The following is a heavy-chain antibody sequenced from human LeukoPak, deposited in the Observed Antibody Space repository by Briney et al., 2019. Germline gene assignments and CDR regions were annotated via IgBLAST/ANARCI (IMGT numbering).Heavy chain of an antibody. CDR3: VKASDLYYFDY. CDR2: ISASGEST. J-gene: IGHJ4*02. V-gene: IGHV3-23*01. CDR1: GFTFSNYA. Sequence: GGSLRLSCAASGFTFSNYAMHWVRQAPGKGLEWVSGISASGESTFYADSVKGRFTISRDKSNNALYLQMNSLRAGDTAVYYCVKASDLYYFDYWGQGTLVTVSS.